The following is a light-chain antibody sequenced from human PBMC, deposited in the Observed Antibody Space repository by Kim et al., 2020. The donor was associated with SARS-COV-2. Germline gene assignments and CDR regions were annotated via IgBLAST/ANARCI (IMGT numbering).Light chain of an antibody. CDR3: CSYAGSYTLV. J-gene: IGLJ2*01. CDR1: SSDVGGYNY. CDR2: DVS. Sequence: GQSVTISCTGTSSDVGGYNYDSWYQQHPGKAPKLMIYDVSKRPSGVPDRFSGSKSGNTASLTISGLQAEDEADYYCCSYAGSYTLVFGGGTQLTVL. V-gene: IGLV2-11*01.